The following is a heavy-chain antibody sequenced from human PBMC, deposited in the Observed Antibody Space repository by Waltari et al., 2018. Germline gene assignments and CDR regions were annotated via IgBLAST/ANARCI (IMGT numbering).Heavy chain of an antibody. D-gene: IGHD2-15*01. CDR3: AATRDWSGGTCPFEH. CDR2: INTKTGNP. V-gene: IGHV7-4-1*02. J-gene: IGHJ4*02. Sequence: QVQLVESGSGLKKPGASVKVSCKASRYSFSTYAVNWVRQAPGQGLEWMGWINTKTGNPRYTQGFTGRFVFSFDTSVSTSYLQISSLKAEDTAVYYWAATRDWSGGTCPFEHWGQGTLVTVSS. CDR1: RYSFSTYA.